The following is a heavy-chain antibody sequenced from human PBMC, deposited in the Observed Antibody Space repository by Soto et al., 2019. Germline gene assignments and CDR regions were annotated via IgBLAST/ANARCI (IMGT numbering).Heavy chain of an antibody. D-gene: IGHD5-18*01. J-gene: IGHJ5*02. CDR1: GFTFSNYT. CDR3: ARLVGYNYISGRGGWFDP. CDR2: ISYDGSNK. V-gene: IGHV3-30-3*01. Sequence: QVQLVESGGGVVQPGRSLRLSCSASGFTFSNYTMHWVRQAPGKGLEWVAVISYDGSNKYYADSVKGRFTISRDNSKNTLYLQMTSLRAEDTALYYCARLVGYNYISGRGGWFDPWGQGTLVTVSS.